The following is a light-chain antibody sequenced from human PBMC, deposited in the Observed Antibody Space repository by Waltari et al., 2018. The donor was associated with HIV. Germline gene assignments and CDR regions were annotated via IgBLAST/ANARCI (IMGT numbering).Light chain of an antibody. CDR1: SLRSYY. CDR3: NSRDSSGNFVV. CDR2: GKN. Sequence: SSELTQDPAVSVALGTTVRITCQGDSLRSYYASWYQQKPGQAPVLVIYGKNNRPSGIPDRFSGSSSGNTASLTITGAQAEDEADYYCNSRDSSGNFVVFGGGTKLTVL. J-gene: IGLJ2*01. V-gene: IGLV3-19*01.